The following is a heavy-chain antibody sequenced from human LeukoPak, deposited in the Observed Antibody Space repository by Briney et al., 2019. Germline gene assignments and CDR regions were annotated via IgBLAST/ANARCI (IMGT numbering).Heavy chain of an antibody. D-gene: IGHD4-17*01. Sequence: SETLSLTCTVSGGSISSYYWSWLRQPPGKGLEWIGYIYYSGSTNYNPSLKSRVTISVDTSKNQFSLKLSSVTAADTAVYYCARGNYGESFDYWGQGTLVTVSS. J-gene: IGHJ4*02. CDR3: ARGNYGESFDY. V-gene: IGHV4-59*01. CDR1: GGSISSYY. CDR2: IYYSGST.